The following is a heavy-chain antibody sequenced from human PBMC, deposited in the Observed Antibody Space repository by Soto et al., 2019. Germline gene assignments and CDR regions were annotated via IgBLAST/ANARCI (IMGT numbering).Heavy chain of an antibody. CDR1: GFLFSTYA. CDR2: ISDSGSNT. Sequence: EVQMLESGGGLVQPGGSLRLSCAASGFLFSTYAVSWVRQAPGKGLEWVSVISDSGSNTYTADSVKGRFTITRDNSKDTLYLQMNSLRVEDTALYYCAKNRRPHYFDSGDAFEIWGQGTMVTVSS. V-gene: IGHV3-23*01. J-gene: IGHJ3*02. CDR3: AKNRRPHYFDSGDAFEI. D-gene: IGHD3-22*01.